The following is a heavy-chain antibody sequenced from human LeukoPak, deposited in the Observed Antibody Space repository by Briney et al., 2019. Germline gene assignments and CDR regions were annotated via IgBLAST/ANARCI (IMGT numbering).Heavy chain of an antibody. CDR2: VLGSPYST. V-gene: IGHV3-23*01. CDR1: RFTFSSYA. CDR3: AKEIWDAYSSCDY. Sequence: GGSLRLSCAASRFTFSSYAMTWVRQAPGKGLEWVSTVLGSPYSTYYADSVKGRFTISRDNSKDTLYLQMNNVRAEDTAIYYCAKEIWDAYSSCDYWGQGTLVTVS. J-gene: IGHJ4*02. D-gene: IGHD2-21*01.